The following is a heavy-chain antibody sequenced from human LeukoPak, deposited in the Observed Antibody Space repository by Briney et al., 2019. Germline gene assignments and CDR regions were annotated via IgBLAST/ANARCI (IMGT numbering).Heavy chain of an antibody. V-gene: IGHV5-51*01. CDR3: ARWFPFDY. CDR1: GYSFTSYW. J-gene: IGHJ4*02. CDR2: IYPGDSDP. D-gene: IGHD3-10*01. Sequence: GESLKIFCKGSGYSFTSYWFGWGRQMPGQGLEWMVIIYPGDSDPRYSPSFQGPVTISADKSISTAYLQWSSLKASDTAMYYCARWFPFDYWGQGTLVTVSS.